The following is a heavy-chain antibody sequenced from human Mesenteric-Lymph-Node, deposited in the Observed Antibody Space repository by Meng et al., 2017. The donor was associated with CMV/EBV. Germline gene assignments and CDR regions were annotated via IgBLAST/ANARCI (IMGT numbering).Heavy chain of an antibody. CDR2: INHSGGT. V-gene: IGHV4-34*01. CDR1: GGSFSGYY. J-gene: IGHJ1*01. D-gene: IGHD3-10*01. CDR3: AISTYIQLWF. Sequence: GSLRLSCAVYGGSFSGYYWSWIRQFPGRGLEWIGEINHSGGTNYNPSLKSRVTISVDTSKNQVSLQLSSVTAADTAVYYCAISTYIQLWFWGQGALVTVSS.